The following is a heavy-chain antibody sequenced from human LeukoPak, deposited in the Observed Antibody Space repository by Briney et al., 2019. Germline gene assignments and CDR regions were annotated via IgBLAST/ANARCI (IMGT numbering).Heavy chain of an antibody. CDR3: ARGEYSGSTYYFDY. J-gene: IGHJ4*02. D-gene: IGHD1-26*01. CDR2: INHSGST. Sequence: SETLSLTCTVSGGSISSNSYYWGWIRQPPGKGLEWIGEINHSGSTNYNPSLKSRVTISVDTSKNQFSLKLSSVTAADTAVYYCARGEYSGSTYYFDYWGQGTLVTVSS. V-gene: IGHV4-39*07. CDR1: GGSISSNSYY.